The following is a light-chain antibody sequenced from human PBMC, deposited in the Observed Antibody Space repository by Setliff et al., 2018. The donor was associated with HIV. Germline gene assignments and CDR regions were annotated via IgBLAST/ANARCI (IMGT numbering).Light chain of an antibody. CDR3: SSYTSSSTPYV. CDR2: DVS. CDR1: SSDVGGYNR. J-gene: IGLJ1*01. Sequence: QSVLTPPPSVSGSPGQSVTISCTGTSSDVGGYNRVSWYQQPPGTAPKLMIYDVSSRPSGVPDRFSGSKSGYTASLTISGLQAEDEADYYCSSYTSSSTPYVFGTGTKVTVL. V-gene: IGLV2-18*02.